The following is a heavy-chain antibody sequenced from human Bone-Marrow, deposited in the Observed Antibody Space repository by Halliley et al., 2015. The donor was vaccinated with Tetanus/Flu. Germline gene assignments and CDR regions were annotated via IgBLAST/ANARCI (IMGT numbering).Heavy chain of an antibody. Sequence: AASGFTFSSYWMHWVRQAPGKGLVWVSRTNSDGSSTSYADSVKGRFTISRDNAKNTLYLQMNSLRAEDTAVYYCARGTYKYCSSTNSCYSFFDPWGQGTLVTVSS. D-gene: IGHD2-2*01. J-gene: IGHJ5*02. CDR1: GFTFSSYW. CDR3: ARGTYKYCSSTNSCYSFFDP. CDR2: TNSDGSST. V-gene: IGHV3-74*01.